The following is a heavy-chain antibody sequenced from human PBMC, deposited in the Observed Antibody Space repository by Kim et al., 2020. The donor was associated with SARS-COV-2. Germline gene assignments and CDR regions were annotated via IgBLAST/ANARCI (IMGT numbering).Heavy chain of an antibody. D-gene: IGHD1-26*01. V-gene: IGHV4-39*01. CDR3: ASSVGGSSTYYYYGMDV. Sequence: SETLSLTCNVSGGSITSSGYYWGWIRQSPGKGLEWIGSIYYSGSTYYNPSLRSRVTISVDTSKNQFSLKLSSVTAADTAVYYCASSVGGSSTYYYYGMDV. CDR1: GGSITSSGYY. J-gene: IGHJ6*01. CDR2: IYYSGST.